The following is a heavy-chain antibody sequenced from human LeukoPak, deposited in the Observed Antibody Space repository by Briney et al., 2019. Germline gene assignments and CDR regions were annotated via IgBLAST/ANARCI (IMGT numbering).Heavy chain of an antibody. J-gene: IGHJ4*02. CDR2: INPKSGGT. CDR3: ARESLGNYYDSSGYYYYFDY. CDR1: GYTFTGYY. D-gene: IGHD3-22*01. Sequence: ASVKVSCKASGYTFTGYYMHWVRQAPGQGLEWMGWINPKSGGTNYAQKFQGRVTMTRETSISTAYMELSRLRSDDTAVYYCARESLGNYYDSSGYYYYFDYWGQGTLVTVSS. V-gene: IGHV1-2*02.